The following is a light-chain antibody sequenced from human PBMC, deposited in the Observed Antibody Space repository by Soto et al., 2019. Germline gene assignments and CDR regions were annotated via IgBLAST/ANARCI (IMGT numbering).Light chain of an antibody. V-gene: IGLV4-69*01. CDR3: QTWGTGIQV. CDR2: LNSDGSH. J-gene: IGLJ2*01. CDR1: SGHSSYA. Sequence: QPVLTQSPSASASLGASVKLTCTLSSGHSSYAIAWHQQQPEKGPRYLMKLNSDGSHSKGDGIPDRFSGSSSGAERYLTIPRLQSEDDADYYFQTWGTGIQVFGGGTKLTVL.